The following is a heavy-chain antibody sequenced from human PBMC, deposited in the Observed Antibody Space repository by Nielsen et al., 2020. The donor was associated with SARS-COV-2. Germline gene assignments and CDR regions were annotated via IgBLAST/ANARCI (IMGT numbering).Heavy chain of an antibody. CDR1: GGSISSGGYS. CDR2: IYHSGRT. V-gene: IGHV4-30-2*01. D-gene: IGHD3-16*01. CDR3: ARGGRITFGGADDAFDI. J-gene: IGHJ3*02. Sequence: LRLSCAVSGGSISSGGYSWGWIRQPPGKGLEWIGYIYHSGRTYYNPSLKSRVTISVDRSKNQFSLKLSSVTAADTAVYYCARGGRITFGGADDAFDIWDQGTMVTVSS.